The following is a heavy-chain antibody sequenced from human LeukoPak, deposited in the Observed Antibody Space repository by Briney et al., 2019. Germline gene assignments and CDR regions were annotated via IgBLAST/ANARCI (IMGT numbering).Heavy chain of an antibody. D-gene: IGHD3-10*01. CDR3: ARDQTYSGSGIYTYFDY. CDR1: GGSFSGYY. CDR2: INHSGST. J-gene: IGHJ4*02. V-gene: IGHV4-34*01. Sequence: SETLSLTCAVYGGSFSGYYWSWIRQSPGKGLEWIGEINHSGSTNYNPSLRSRVTISADTSKNHFSLKLTSVTAADTAVYYCARDQTYSGSGIYTYFDYWGQGILVTVSS.